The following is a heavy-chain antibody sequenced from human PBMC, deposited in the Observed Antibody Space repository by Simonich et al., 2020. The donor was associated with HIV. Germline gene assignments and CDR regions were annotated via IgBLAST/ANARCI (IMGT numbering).Heavy chain of an antibody. Sequence: QVQLVQSGAEVKKPGASVKVSCKASGYTFTDYYIHWVRQAPGQGLEDMGRFNPNGGGTAYPKKFQGRVTLTRYTSISTAYMELSRLRSDDTAVYYCATHGPGSYSSALDICGQGTMVTVSS. CDR3: ATHGPGSYSSALDI. CDR2: FNPNGGGT. CDR1: GYTFTDYY. D-gene: IGHD3-10*01. J-gene: IGHJ3*02. V-gene: IGHV1-2*06.